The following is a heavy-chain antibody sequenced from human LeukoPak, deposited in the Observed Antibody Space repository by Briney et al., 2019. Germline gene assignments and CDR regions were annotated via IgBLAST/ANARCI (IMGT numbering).Heavy chain of an antibody. CDR1: GAPISGSHYL. Sequence: KPSETLSFTCAVSGAPISGSHYLWGWIRQPPGKRLEWIGTISDSGNTQYNPSLKSRVTISVDTAKNQFSLKLTSATAADTAMYYCVTDRGGSRYRDCSSSSCYNWFNPWGQGTLVAVSS. CDR2: ISDSGNT. J-gene: IGHJ5*02. D-gene: IGHD2-2*01. CDR3: VTDRGGSRYRDCSSSSCYNWFNP. V-gene: IGHV4-39*07.